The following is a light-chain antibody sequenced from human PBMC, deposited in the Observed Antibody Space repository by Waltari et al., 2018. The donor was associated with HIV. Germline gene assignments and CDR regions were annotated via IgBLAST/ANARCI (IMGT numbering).Light chain of an antibody. CDR1: TFWSDT. CDR3: NSRDSSGHWF. CDR2: GEN. J-gene: IGLJ3*02. V-gene: IGLV3-19*01. Sequence: SSELPHDPSVSVALGRTVTPACQGRTFWSDTATWYQQKPGQAPVLVVYGENNRPSGIPDRFSGSSSGNTASLTIAGAQAEDEADYYCNSRDSSGHWFFGGGTKVTVL.